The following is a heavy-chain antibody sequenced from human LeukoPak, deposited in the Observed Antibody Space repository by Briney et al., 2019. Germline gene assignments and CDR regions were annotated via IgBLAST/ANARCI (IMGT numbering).Heavy chain of an antibody. CDR3: ARDEYSSSWYADMAHYYYYGMDV. CDR1: GFTFSSYG. D-gene: IGHD6-13*01. V-gene: IGHV3-30*03. Sequence: PGGSLRLSCAASGFTFSSYGMHWVRQAPGKGLEWVAVISYDGSNKYYADSVKGRFTISRDNSKNTLYLQMNSLRAEDTAVYYCARDEYSSSWYADMAHYYYYGMDVWGQGTTVTVSS. CDR2: ISYDGSNK. J-gene: IGHJ6*02.